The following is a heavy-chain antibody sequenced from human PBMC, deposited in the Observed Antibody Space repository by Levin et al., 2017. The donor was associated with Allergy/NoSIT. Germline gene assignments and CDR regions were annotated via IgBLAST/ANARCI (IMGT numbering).Heavy chain of an antibody. CDR3: ASRGSCYSRPAVGNWFDP. CDR2: INHSGST. CDR1: GGSFSGYY. D-gene: IGHD2-15*01. V-gene: IGHV4-34*01. Sequence: SETLSLTCAVYGGSFSGYYWSWIRQPPGKGLEWIGEINHSGSTNYNPSLKSRVTISVDTSKNQFSLKLSSVTAADTAVYYCASRGSCYSRPAVGNWFDPWGQGTLVTVSS. J-gene: IGHJ5*02.